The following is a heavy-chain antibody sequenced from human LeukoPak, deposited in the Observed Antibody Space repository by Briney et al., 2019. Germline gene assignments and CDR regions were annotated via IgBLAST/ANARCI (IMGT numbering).Heavy chain of an antibody. Sequence: GASVKVSCKASGYTFTRYGISWVGQAPGQGREGMGWIGAYNGNTNYAQKLQGRVTMTTDTSTSTAYMELRSLRSDDTAVYYCARDQWDLRLGELSTSLFDYWGQGTLVTVSS. V-gene: IGHV1-18*01. J-gene: IGHJ4*02. CDR3: ARDQWDLRLGELSTSLFDY. CDR2: IGAYNGNT. D-gene: IGHD3-16*02. CDR1: GYTFTRYG.